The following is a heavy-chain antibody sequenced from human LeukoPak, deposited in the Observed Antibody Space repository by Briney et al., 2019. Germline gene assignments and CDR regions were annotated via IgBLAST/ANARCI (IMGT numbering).Heavy chain of an antibody. J-gene: IGHJ1*01. V-gene: IGHV3-30-3*01. Sequence: PGGSLRLSCAASGFTFSSYAMHWVRQAPGKGLEWVAVISYDGSNKYYADSVKGRFTISRDNSKNTLYLQMNSLRAEDTAVYYCVGSSGYVEYFQHWGQGTLVTVSS. CDR2: ISYDGSNK. CDR3: VGSSGYVEYFQH. D-gene: IGHD3-22*01. CDR1: GFTFSSYA.